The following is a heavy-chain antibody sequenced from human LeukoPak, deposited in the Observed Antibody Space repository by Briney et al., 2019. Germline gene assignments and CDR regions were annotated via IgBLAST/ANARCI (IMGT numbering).Heavy chain of an antibody. CDR2: IYHSGST. CDR3: ARAIGGGYSGYDF. V-gene: IGHV4-30-4*01. CDR1: GGSISSDDYY. J-gene: IGHJ4*02. Sequence: SETLSLTCTVSGGSISSDDYYWSWIRQPPGTGLEWIGYIYHSGSTYYNPSLKSRVTISVDTSKNQFSLSLTSMTAADTAVYYCARAIGGGYSGYDFWGQGTLVTVSS. D-gene: IGHD5-12*01.